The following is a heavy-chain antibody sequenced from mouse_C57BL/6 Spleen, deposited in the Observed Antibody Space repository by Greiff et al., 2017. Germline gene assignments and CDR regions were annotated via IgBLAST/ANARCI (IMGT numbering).Heavy chain of an antibody. CDR3: TTGGSRAY. V-gene: IGHV14-1*01. J-gene: IGHJ3*01. CDR1: GFNINDYY. CDR2: IDPEDGDT. D-gene: IGHD1-1*01. Sequence: EVQLQQSGAEFVRPGASVKLSCTASGFNINDYYMHWVKQRPEQGLEWIGRIDPEDGDTEYAPKIQGKDTMTADIPSNTAYLQLSSLTSEDTAVYYCTTGGSRAYWGQGTLVTVSA.